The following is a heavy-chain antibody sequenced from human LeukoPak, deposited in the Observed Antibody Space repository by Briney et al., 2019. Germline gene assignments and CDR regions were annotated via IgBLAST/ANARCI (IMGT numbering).Heavy chain of an antibody. CDR2: IKQDGTEE. Sequence: GGSLRLSCAVSGFTYSSFWMHWVRQAPGKGLEWVANIKQDGTEEWYVDSVKGRFTISRDNAKNSLYLQMNSLRAEDTAVYYCARRYFDLWGRGTLVTVSS. V-gene: IGHV3-7*03. CDR3: ARRYFDL. J-gene: IGHJ2*01. CDR1: GFTYSSFW.